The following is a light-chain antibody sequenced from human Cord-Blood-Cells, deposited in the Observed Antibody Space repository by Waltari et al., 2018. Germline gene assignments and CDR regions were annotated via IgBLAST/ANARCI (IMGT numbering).Light chain of an antibody. J-gene: IGKJ2*01. CDR1: QSVSSSY. CDR3: QQYGSSPKYT. Sequence: EIVLPQSPGTLPLSPGERATLPCRASQSVSSSYLAWYQQKPGQAPRLLIYGASSRATGIPDRFSGSGSGTDFTLTISRLEPEDFAVYYCQQYGSSPKYTFGQGTKLEIK. CDR2: GAS. V-gene: IGKV3-20*01.